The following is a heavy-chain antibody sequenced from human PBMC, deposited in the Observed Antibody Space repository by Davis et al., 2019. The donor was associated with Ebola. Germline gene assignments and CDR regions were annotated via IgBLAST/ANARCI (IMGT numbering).Heavy chain of an antibody. J-gene: IGHJ3*02. CDR3: AKRTTGYRAFDI. Sequence: SETLSLTCAVYGGSFSGYYWSWIRQPPGKGLEWIGEINHSGSTNYNPSLKSRVTISVDTSKNQFSLKLSSVTAADTAVYYCAKRTTGYRAFDIWGQGTMVTVSS. D-gene: IGHD1-7*01. CDR1: GGSFSGYY. V-gene: IGHV4-34*01. CDR2: INHSGST.